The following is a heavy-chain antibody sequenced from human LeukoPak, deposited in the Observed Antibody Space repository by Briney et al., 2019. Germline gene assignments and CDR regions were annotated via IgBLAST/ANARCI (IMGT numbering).Heavy chain of an antibody. CDR1: GGSISSDY. J-gene: IGHJ6*03. CDR3: ARVEEGYGSGRRENYYYYYMDV. CDR2: IYYSGST. Sequence: SETLSLTCTVSGGSISSDYWSWIRQPPGKGLEWIGYIYYSGSTNYNPSLKSRVIISVDTSKNQFSLKLSSVTAADTAVYYCARVEEGYGSGRRENYYYYYMDVWGKGTTVTISS. V-gene: IGHV4-59*01. D-gene: IGHD3-10*01.